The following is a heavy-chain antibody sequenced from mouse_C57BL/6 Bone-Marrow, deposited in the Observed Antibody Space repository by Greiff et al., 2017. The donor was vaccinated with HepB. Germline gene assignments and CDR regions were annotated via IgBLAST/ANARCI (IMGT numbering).Heavy chain of an antibody. Sequence: EVKLVESGGGLVKPGGSLKLSCAASGFTFSSYAMSWVRQTQEKRLEWVATISDGGSYTYYPDNVKGRFTISRDNAKNNLYLQMSHLKSEDTAMYYCARDPLHYYGSSPHYYAMDYWGQGTSVTVSS. CDR3: ARDPLHYYGSSPHYYAMDY. D-gene: IGHD1-1*01. CDR1: GFTFSSYA. V-gene: IGHV5-4*01. J-gene: IGHJ4*01. CDR2: ISDGGSYT.